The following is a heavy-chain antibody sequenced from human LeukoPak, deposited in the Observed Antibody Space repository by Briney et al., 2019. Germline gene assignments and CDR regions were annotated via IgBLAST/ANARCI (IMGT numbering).Heavy chain of an antibody. CDR2: IYTSGST. CDR1: GGSISSGSYY. V-gene: IGHV4-61*02. J-gene: IGHJ3*02. D-gene: IGHD4-23*01. Sequence: PSQTLSLTCTVSGGSISSGSYYWSWIRQPAGKGLEWIGRIYTSGSTNYNPSLKSRVTISVDTSKNQFSLKLSSVTAADTAVYSCARHQRGHSDAFDIWGPGTMVTISS. CDR3: ARHQRGHSDAFDI.